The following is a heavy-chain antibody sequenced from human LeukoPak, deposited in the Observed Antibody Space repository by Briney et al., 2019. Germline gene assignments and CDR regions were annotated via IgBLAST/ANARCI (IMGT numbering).Heavy chain of an antibody. Sequence: GGSLRLSCAASGFTFSSYVMSWVRQAPGKGLEWVGFIRSKAYGGTTEYAASVKGRFTISRDDSKSIAYLQMNSLKTEDTAVYYCTRVGLVRGVIIRRISYAFDIWGQGTMVTVSS. V-gene: IGHV3-49*04. CDR3: TRVGLVRGVIIRRISYAFDI. CDR2: IRSKAYGGTT. J-gene: IGHJ3*02. CDR1: GFTFSSYV. D-gene: IGHD3-10*01.